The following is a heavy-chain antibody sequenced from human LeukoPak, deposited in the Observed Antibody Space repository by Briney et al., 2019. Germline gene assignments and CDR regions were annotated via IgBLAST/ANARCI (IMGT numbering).Heavy chain of an antibody. D-gene: IGHD2-2*01. Sequence: ASVKVSCKASGYTFTGYYMHWVRQAPGQGLEWMGWINPNSGGTNYAQKFRGRVTMTRDTSISTAYMELSRLRSDDTAVYYCASRGYCSSTSCPDAFDIWGQGTMVTVSS. CDR2: INPNSGGT. J-gene: IGHJ3*02. CDR3: ASRGYCSSTSCPDAFDI. CDR1: GYTFTGYY. V-gene: IGHV1-2*02.